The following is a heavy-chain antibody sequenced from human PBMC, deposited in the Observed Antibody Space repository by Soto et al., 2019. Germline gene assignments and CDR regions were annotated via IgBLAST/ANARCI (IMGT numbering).Heavy chain of an antibody. J-gene: IGHJ4*02. CDR2: IYYSGST. V-gene: IGHV4-61*01. Sequence: QVQLQESGPGLVKPSETLSLTCTVSGGSVSSGSYYWSWIRQPPGKGLEWIGYIYYSGSTNYNPSLKSGVTISVDTSKNQFSLKLSSVTAADTAVYYCARGADYDYWGQGTLVTVSS. CDR3: ARGADYDY. CDR1: GGSVSSGSYY.